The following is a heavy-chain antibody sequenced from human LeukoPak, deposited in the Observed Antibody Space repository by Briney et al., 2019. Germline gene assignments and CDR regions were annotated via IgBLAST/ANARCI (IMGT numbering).Heavy chain of an antibody. CDR2: INPDSGYT. Sequence: GASVKVSCKASGYTFTSYGISWVRQAPGQGLEWMGWINPDSGYTNYAQKFQGRVTMTRDTSINTAYMELSRLTSDDTAVYYCARDHETYSSSWTFDYWGQGTLVTVSS. CDR3: ARDHETYSSSWTFDY. J-gene: IGHJ4*02. V-gene: IGHV1-2*02. D-gene: IGHD6-13*01. CDR1: GYTFTSYG.